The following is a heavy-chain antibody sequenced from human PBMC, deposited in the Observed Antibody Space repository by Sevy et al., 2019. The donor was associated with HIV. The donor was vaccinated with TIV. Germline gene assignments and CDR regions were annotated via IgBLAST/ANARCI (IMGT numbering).Heavy chain of an antibody. CDR1: GYTFTNYG. V-gene: IGHV1-18*01. D-gene: IGHD5-12*01. CDR2: IGAYNGNR. J-gene: IGHJ5*02. CDR3: ARGLSVVPTSGVWFDP. Sequence: ASVKVSCKASGYTFTNYGISWVRQVPGQGLEWMGWIGAYNGNRNSAQKFQDRVTMTTDTSTSTAYMELRSLRKDDTAVYFCARGLSVVPTSGVWFDPRGQGTLVTVSS.